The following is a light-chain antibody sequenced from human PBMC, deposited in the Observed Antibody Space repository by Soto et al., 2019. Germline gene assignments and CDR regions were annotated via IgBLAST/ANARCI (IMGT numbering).Light chain of an antibody. J-gene: IGLJ2*01. Sequence: QSVLTQPPSVSAAPGQKVTISCSGSSSNIGDNYVSWYQQFPGTAPKLLIYDNNERPSGIPDRFSGSKSGTSATLGITGLQTGDEADYYCGTWASSLSVVVFGGGTKLTVL. CDR3: GTWASSLSVVV. CDR1: SSNIGDNY. V-gene: IGLV1-51*01. CDR2: DNN.